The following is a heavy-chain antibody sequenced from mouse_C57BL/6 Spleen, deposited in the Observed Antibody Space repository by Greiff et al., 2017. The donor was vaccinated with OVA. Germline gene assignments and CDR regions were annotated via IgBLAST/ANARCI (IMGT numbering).Heavy chain of an antibody. J-gene: IGHJ4*01. CDR1: GYAFSSSW. CDR3: ARSDGSTLYAMDY. CDR2: IYPGDGDT. V-gene: IGHV1-82*01. D-gene: IGHD1-1*01. Sequence: VKLQQSGPELVKPGASVKISCKASGYAFSSSWMNWVKQRPGKGLEWIGRIYPGDGDTNYNGKFKGKATLTADKSSSTAYMQRSSLTSEDSAVYFCARSDGSTLYAMDYWGQGTSVTVSS.